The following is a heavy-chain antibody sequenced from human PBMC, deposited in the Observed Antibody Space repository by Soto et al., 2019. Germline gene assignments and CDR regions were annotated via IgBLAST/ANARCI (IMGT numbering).Heavy chain of an antibody. CDR2: ITTHSGGT. Sequence: GASLKVSCKASCSTFTSQGLSWVRHAPGQGLEWMGWITTHSGGTKYAQKLQGRVTMTRDTSISTAYLELGSLRSDDTVVYYCARGIAVNRRSYYDYMDFWGRGTTVTVSS. CDR1: CSTFTSQG. CDR3: ARGIAVNRRSYYDYMDF. D-gene: IGHD6-19*01. J-gene: IGHJ6*03. V-gene: IGHV1-2*02.